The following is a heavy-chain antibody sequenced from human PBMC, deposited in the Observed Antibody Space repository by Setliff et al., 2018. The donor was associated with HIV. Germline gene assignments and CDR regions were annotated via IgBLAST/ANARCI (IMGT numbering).Heavy chain of an antibody. J-gene: IGHJ4*02. CDR2: INHSGST. Sequence: SETLSLTCAVYGGSFSGYYWSWIRQPPGKGLGWIGEINHSGSTNYNMSLWSRVTISLDAFRNQFSLELISVTAADTAVYYCAGGPGTTSIDYWAQGTLVTVSS. D-gene: IGHD1-26*01. V-gene: IGHV4-34*01. CDR1: GGSFSGYY. CDR3: AGGPGTTSIDY.